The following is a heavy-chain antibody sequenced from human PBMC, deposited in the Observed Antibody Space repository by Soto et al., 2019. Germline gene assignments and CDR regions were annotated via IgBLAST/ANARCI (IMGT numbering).Heavy chain of an antibody. Sequence: QVQLVQSGAEVKKPGASVKVSCTASGYTFTSYGISWVRQAPGQGLEWMGWISAFNGNTNYAQTLQGRVTMTTDTSTSTAYMELRSLRSDDTAVYYCARDDPRYDYGSGSFRDDYWGQGTLVTVSS. V-gene: IGHV1-18*01. CDR2: ISAFNGNT. CDR3: ARDDPRYDYGSGSFRDDY. CDR1: GYTFTSYG. J-gene: IGHJ4*02. D-gene: IGHD3-10*01.